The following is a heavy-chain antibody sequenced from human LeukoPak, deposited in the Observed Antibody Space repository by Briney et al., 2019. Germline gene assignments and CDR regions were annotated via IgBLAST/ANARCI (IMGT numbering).Heavy chain of an antibody. D-gene: IGHD2-21*02. CDR3: VKDWRDESNCGGDCLQY. V-gene: IGHV3-23*01. CDR2: ISVSGGGT. J-gene: IGHJ4*02. Sequence: GVSLRLSCVASGFTFSAYSMTWVRQAPGKGLDWVSSISVSGGGTYYADSVRGRFTISRDNSKNTLYLHMNSLRAEDTAVYYCVKDWRDESNCGGDCLQYWGQGTLVTVSS. CDR1: GFTFSAYS.